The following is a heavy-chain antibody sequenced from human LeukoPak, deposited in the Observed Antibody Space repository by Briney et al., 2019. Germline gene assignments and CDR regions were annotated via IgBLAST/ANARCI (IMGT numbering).Heavy chain of an antibody. D-gene: IGHD6-25*01. J-gene: IGHJ4*02. CDR1: GGTFIGYY. CDR3: ARGAATGYYFDY. CDR2: INHSGST. Sequence: SETLSLTRAVYGGTFIGYYGSWIRQPPGKGLEWIGEINHSGSTNYNPSLKSRVTISLDTSKNQFSLKLSSVTAADTAVYYCARGAATGYYFDYWGQRTLVTVSS. V-gene: IGHV4-34*01.